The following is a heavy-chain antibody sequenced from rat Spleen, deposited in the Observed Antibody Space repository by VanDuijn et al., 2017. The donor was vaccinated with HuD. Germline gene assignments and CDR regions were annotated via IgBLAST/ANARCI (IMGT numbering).Heavy chain of an antibody. CDR2: ISTAGGNT. V-gene: IGHV5-25*01. CDR1: GFIFSDHY. Sequence: EVQLVESGGGLVQPGRSLKLSCVASGFIFSDHYVAWVRQAPTKGLEWVATISTAGGNTFYRKSVKGRFTVSRDNAKNTLYLQMNNLRSEDTATYFCTRGTYFRHWGQGVMVTVSS. CDR3: TRGTYFRH. D-gene: IGHD4-6*01. J-gene: IGHJ2*01.